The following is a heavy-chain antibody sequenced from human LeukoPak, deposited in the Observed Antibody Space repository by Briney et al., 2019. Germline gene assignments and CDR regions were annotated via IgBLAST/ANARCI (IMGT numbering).Heavy chain of an antibody. V-gene: IGHV5-51*01. Sequence: GESLKISFKGSGYSFTSYWIGWVRQMPGKGLEWMGIIYPGDSDTRYSPSFQGQVTISADKSISTAYLQWSSLKASDTAMYYCARHASARTYGPQTGALKYWGQGTLVTVSS. CDR3: ARHASARTYGPQTGALKY. D-gene: IGHD3-10*01. CDR1: GYSFTSYW. CDR2: IYPGDSDT. J-gene: IGHJ4*02.